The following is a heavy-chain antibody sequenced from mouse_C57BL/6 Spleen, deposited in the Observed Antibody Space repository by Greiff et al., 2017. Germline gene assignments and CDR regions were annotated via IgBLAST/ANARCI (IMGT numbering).Heavy chain of an antibody. CDR3: ARELYYYGSRGDY. J-gene: IGHJ2*01. CDR1: GYTFTSYW. V-gene: IGHV1-7*01. Sequence: QVQLKESGAELAKPGASVKLSCKASGYTFTSYWMHWVKQRPGQGLEWIGYINPSSGYTKYNQKFKDKATLTADKSSSTAYMQLSSLTYEDSAVYYCARELYYYGSRGDYWGQGTTLTVSS. CDR2: INPSSGYT. D-gene: IGHD1-1*01.